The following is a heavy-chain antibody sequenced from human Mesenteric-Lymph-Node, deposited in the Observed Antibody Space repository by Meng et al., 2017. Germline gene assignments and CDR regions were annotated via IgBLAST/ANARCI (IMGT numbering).Heavy chain of an antibody. Sequence: GGSLRLSCAASGFTFSSYAMHWVRQAPGKGLEWVAVISYDGSNKYYADSEKGRFTISRDYSKNTLYLQMNSLRPEDTAVYYCARDYLGALGYWGQGTLVTVSS. J-gene: IGHJ4*02. CDR2: ISYDGSNK. D-gene: IGHD3-16*01. CDR1: GFTFSSYA. CDR3: ARDYLGALGY. V-gene: IGHV3-30*01.